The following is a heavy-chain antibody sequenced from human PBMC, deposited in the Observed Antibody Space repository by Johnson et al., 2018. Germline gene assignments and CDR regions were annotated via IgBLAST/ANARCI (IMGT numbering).Heavy chain of an antibody. J-gene: IGHJ6*03. CDR1: GFIFSSYW. CDR2: INEDGSET. CDR3: AREETTRGVYYYFYYYDMDG. D-gene: IGHD3-10*01. V-gene: IGHV3-7*01. Sequence: VQLVQSGGGLVQPGGSLRLSCAASGFIFSSYWLSWVRQAPGQGLEWVAKINEDGSETYKVDSAKGRLTIARDTAKNSLYLQMNSMRAEDTAVYYYAREETTRGVYYYFYYYDMDGWGKGTTVTVSS.